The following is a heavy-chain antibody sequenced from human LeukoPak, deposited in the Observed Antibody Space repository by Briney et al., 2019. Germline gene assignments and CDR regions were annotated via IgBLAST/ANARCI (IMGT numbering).Heavy chain of an antibody. D-gene: IGHD6-19*01. CDR1: GFTFSSYS. V-gene: IGHV3-21*01. CDR3: ARVRGIAVAGPLDY. J-gene: IGHJ4*02. Sequence: GGSLRLSCAASGFTFSSYSMNWVRQAPGKGLEWVSSISSSSSYIYYADSVKGRFTISRDNAKNSLYLQMNSLRAEDTAVYYCARVRGIAVAGPLDYWGQGTLVTVSS. CDR2: ISSSSSYI.